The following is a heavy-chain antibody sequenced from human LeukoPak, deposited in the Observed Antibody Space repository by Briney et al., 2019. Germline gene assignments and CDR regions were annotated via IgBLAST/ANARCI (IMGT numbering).Heavy chain of an antibody. V-gene: IGHV4-34*01. J-gene: IGHJ4*02. D-gene: IGHD2-15*01. Sequence: SETLSLTCAVYGGSFSGYYWSWIRQPPGKGLEWIGEINHSGSTNYNPSLKSRVTISVDTSKNQFSLKLSSVTAADTAVYYCARTPLRGSYYFDYWGQGTLATVSS. CDR2: INHSGST. CDR1: GGSFSGYY. CDR3: ARTPLRGSYYFDY.